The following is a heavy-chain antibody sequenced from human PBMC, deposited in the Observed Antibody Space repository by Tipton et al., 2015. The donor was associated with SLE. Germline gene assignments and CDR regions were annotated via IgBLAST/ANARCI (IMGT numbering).Heavy chain of an antibody. CDR2: ISHDAFRK. D-gene: IGHD2-21*01. Sequence: SLRLSCEASGFTFSNYAIHWVRQAPGKGLEWVSMISHDAFRKYYAESVKGRFTISRDNSKNTLYLQMDSLRAEDTAVYYCATERVPCAGACHWDNGWFDSWGQGTRVTVSS. J-gene: IGHJ5*01. V-gene: IGHV3-30*04. CDR1: GFTFSNYA. CDR3: ATERVPCAGACHWDNGWFDS.